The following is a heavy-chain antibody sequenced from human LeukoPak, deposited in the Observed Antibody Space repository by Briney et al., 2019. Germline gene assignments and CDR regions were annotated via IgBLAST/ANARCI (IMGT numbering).Heavy chain of an antibody. Sequence: ASVKVSCKASGYTFTSYGISWVRQAPGQGLEWMGWISAYNGNTNYAQKLQGRVTMTTDTSTSTAYMELRSLRSDDTAVYYCARDRGDYGDYDRLDYWGQGTLDTVSS. J-gene: IGHJ4*02. CDR2: ISAYNGNT. CDR1: GYTFTSYG. CDR3: ARDRGDYGDYDRLDY. V-gene: IGHV1-18*01. D-gene: IGHD4-17*01.